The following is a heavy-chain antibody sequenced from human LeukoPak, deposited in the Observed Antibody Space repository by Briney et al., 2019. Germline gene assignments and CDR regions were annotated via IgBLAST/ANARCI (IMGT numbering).Heavy chain of an antibody. D-gene: IGHD5-24*01. CDR2: IYYSGST. CDR3: AGERDGYNAPFDY. V-gene: IGHV4-59*01. Sequence: PSETLSLTCTVSGGSISSYYWSWIRQPPGKGLEWIGYIYYSGSTNYNPSLESRVTISVDTSKNQFSLKLSSVTAADTAVYYCAGERDGYNAPFDYWGQGTLVTVSS. CDR1: GGSISSYY. J-gene: IGHJ4*02.